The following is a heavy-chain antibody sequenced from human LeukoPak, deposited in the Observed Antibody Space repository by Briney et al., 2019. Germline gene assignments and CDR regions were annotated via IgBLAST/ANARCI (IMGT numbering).Heavy chain of an antibody. D-gene: IGHD6-19*01. CDR1: GYTFTSYY. CDR3: ARVAPAVAGTGWYFDL. J-gene: IGHJ2*01. CDR2: INPSGGST. Sequence: ASVKVSCKASGYTFTSYYMHWVRQAPGQGLEWMGIINPSGGSTSYAQKFQGRVTMTRDTSTSTVYMELSSLRSEDTAVYYCARVAPAVAGTGWYFDLWGRGTLVTVSS. V-gene: IGHV1-46*01.